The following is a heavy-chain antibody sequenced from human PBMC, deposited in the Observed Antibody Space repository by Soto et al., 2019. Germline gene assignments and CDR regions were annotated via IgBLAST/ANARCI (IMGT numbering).Heavy chain of an antibody. J-gene: IGHJ5*01. CDR2: IYSSGST. D-gene: IGHD1-1*01. V-gene: IGHV4-4*07. CDR1: GGSISNYY. Sequence: SETLSLTCTVSGGSISNYYWTWIRQPAGKGLEWIGRIYSSGSTNYNPSLKSRVTMSVDTSKNQFSLKLSSVTAADTALYYCARQTTYRRFWYDYWGPGTLVTVYS. CDR3: ARQTTYRRFWYDY.